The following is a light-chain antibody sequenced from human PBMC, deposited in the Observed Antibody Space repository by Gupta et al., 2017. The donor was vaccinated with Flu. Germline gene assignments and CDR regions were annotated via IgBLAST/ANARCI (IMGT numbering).Light chain of an antibody. CDR3: QQDDDGPRT. CDR2: GAS. Sequence: QATLSVSPGERATLSCRASQSGNGNVAWYQQKPGQDTNRLIQGASTRATGSPARFSGRGSATDCTLTISRLQSEDGAVDYGQQDDDGPRTCGQGTKVEVK. V-gene: IGKV3-15*01. CDR1: QSGNGN. J-gene: IGKJ1*01.